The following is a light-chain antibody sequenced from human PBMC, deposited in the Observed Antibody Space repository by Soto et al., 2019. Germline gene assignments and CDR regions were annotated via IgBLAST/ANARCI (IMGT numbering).Light chain of an antibody. CDR1: QSISYW. CDR3: QQYNTFPLT. V-gene: IGKV1-5*03. J-gene: IGKJ4*01. Sequence: DIQMTQSPSTLSASVGDRVTITCRASQSISYWLAWYQQKPGKAPKLLIYKASSLESGVPSRFSGSGSGTEFTLTISSLQPDDFATYYCQQYNTFPLTLGGGTKVEIK. CDR2: KAS.